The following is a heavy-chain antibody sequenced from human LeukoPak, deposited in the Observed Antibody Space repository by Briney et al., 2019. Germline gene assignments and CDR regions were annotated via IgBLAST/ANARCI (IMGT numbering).Heavy chain of an antibody. CDR1: GDSVSSNSVT. CDR2: TYYRCKRYN. Sequence: SQSLSLTCAISGDSVSSNSVTWNWIRQSPSRGLEWLGRTYYRCKRYNDYAVSVKSRITINPDTSKNQFSLQLNSVTPEDTAVYYCARASSGWYPHWGQGTLVTVSS. V-gene: IGHV6-1*01. D-gene: IGHD6-19*01. CDR3: ARASSGWYPH. J-gene: IGHJ4*02.